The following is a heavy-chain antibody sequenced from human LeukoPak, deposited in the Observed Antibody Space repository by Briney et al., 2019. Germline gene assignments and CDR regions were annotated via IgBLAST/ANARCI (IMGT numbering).Heavy chain of an antibody. J-gene: IGHJ5*02. CDR1: GGSISSYY. Sequence: SETLSLTCTVPGGSISSYYWSWIRQPPGKGLEWIGYIYYSGSTNYNPSLKSRVTISVDTSKNQFSLKLSSVTAADTAVYYCARARDGYVGTFDPWGQGTLVTVSS. CDR3: ARARDGYVGTFDP. V-gene: IGHV4-59*01. D-gene: IGHD5-24*01. CDR2: IYYSGST.